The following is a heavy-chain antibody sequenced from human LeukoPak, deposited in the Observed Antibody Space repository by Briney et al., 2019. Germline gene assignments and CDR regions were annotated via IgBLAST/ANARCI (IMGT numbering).Heavy chain of an antibody. D-gene: IGHD6-19*01. CDR1: GGSISSSYY. CDR3: ARDLGSGWSEFDY. J-gene: IGHJ4*02. CDR2: IYYSGST. V-gene: IGHV4-39*07. Sequence: SETLSLTCTVSGGSISSSYYWGWIRQPPGKGLEWIGSIYYSGSTYYNPSLKSRVTISVDTSKNQFSLKLSSVTAADTAVYYCARDLGSGWSEFDYWGQGTLVTVSS.